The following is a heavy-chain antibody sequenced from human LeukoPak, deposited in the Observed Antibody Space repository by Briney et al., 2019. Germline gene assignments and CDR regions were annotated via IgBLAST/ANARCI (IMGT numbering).Heavy chain of an antibody. CDR3: ARGHSGSLQRLDGFDI. V-gene: IGHV3-21*01. D-gene: IGHD1-26*01. Sequence: GESLRLSCAASGFSFIKYSMNWVRQAPGRGLEWVSSISSASDYVYYGGSLRGRFTASRDNAKNSLYLQMNSLRAEDTAVYYRARGHSGSLQRLDGFDIWGQGTMVTVSS. CDR1: GFSFIKYS. CDR2: ISSASDYV. J-gene: IGHJ3*02.